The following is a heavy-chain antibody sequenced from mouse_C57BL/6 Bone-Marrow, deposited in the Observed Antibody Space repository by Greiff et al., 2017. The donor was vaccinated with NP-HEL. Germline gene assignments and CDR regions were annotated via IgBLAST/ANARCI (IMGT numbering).Heavy chain of an antibody. CDR2: ISSGGSYT. Sequence: EVKLMESGGDLVKPGGSLKLSCAASGFTFSSYGMSWVRQTPDKGLEWVATISSGGSYTYYPDSVKGRFTISRDNAKNTLYLQMSSLKSEDTAMYYCARRGSSHWYFDVWGTGTTVTVSS. CDR3: ARRGSSHWYFDV. V-gene: IGHV5-6*02. D-gene: IGHD1-1*01. J-gene: IGHJ1*03. CDR1: GFTFSSYG.